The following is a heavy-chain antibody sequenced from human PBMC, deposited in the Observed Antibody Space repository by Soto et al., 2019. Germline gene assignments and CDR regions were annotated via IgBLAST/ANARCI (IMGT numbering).Heavy chain of an antibody. CDR3: AREPYDITGNRIDS. D-gene: IGHD3-22*01. CDR2: VYHTGRT. Sequence: SETLSLTCTVSGGSISGDYYWNWICQAPGKGLEWIGYVYHTGRTYHNPSLKSRGSISVDTSNNQFSLKLSSVTAADTAVYFCAREPYDITGNRIDSWGQAIPVSVS. J-gene: IGHJ5*01. V-gene: IGHV4-30-4*01. CDR1: GGSISGDYY.